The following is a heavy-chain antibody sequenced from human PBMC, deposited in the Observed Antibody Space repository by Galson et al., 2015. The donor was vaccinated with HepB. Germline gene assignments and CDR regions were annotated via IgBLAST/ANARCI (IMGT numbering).Heavy chain of an antibody. Sequence: SVKVSCKVSGYTLTELSIHWVRQAPGKGLEWMGGFDPEHGETNYAQKFQGRVTMTEDTSTDTAYMELRSLISEDTAVYYCATWSDGMLEGVIIMGSWLDPWGQGTLVTVSS. V-gene: IGHV1-24*01. CDR1: GYTLTELS. J-gene: IGHJ5*02. CDR2: FDPEHGET. D-gene: IGHD3-10*01. CDR3: ATWSDGMLEGVIIMGSWLDP.